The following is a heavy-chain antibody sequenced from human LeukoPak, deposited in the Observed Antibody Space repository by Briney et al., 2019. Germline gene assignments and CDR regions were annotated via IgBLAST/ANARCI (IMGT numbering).Heavy chain of an antibody. CDR1: GFTFNTYG. CDR3: VRARQQLFDY. J-gene: IGHJ4*02. D-gene: IGHD6-13*01. CDR2: INSDGIST. V-gene: IGHV3-74*01. Sequence: PGGSLRLSCAASGFTFNTYGMSWVRQAPGKGLVWVSRINSDGISTTYADSVMGRFTISRDNAKNTLFLQMNSLTAEDTAVYYCVRARQQLFDYWGQGTLVTVSS.